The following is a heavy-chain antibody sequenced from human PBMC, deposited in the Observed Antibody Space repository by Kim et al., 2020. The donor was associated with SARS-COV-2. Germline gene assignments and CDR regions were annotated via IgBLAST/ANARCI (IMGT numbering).Heavy chain of an antibody. CDR2: T. D-gene: IGHD6-13*01. J-gene: IGHJ4*02. Sequence: TEYSPSFQGQVTISADKSISTAYLQWSSLKASDTAMYYCARSRQQLAFDYWGQGTLVTVSS. CDR3: ARSRQQLAFDY. V-gene: IGHV5-51*01.